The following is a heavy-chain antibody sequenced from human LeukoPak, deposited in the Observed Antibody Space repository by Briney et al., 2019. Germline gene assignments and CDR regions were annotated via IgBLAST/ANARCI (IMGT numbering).Heavy chain of an antibody. CDR1: GGSFSGYY. V-gene: IGHV4-34*01. D-gene: IGHD5/OR15-5a*01. J-gene: IGHJ6*03. CDR3: ARPTVYDRYYYYYMDV. Sequence: SETLSLTCAVYGGSFSGYYWSWIRQPPGKGLEWIGEINHSGSTNYNPSLKSRVTISVDTSKNQFSLKLSSVTAADTAVYYCARPTVYDRYYYYYMDVWGKGTTVTVSS. CDR2: INHSGST.